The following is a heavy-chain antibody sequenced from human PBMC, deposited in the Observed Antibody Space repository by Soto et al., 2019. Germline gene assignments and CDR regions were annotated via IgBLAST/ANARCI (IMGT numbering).Heavy chain of an antibody. CDR2: IHYSGSI. CDR1: GGSISGYY. CDR3: ARGLIRQWKVTVALDL. J-gene: IGHJ5*02. V-gene: IGHV4-59*01. Sequence: QVQLQESGPGLVKPSETLSLTCTLSGGSISGYYWAWIRQPPGKGLEWIAYIHYSGSINLNPSLTSRVDMSLDTSKSQFALKLTSVTAADMAFYSCARGLIRQWKVTVALDLWGQGTLVTVSS. D-gene: IGHD6-19*01.